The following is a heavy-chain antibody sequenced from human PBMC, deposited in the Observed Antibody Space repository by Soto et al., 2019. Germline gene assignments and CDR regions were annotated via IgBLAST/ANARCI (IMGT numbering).Heavy chain of an antibody. CDR3: TRPYCISASCDNWFDP. J-gene: IGHJ5*02. V-gene: IGHV3-73*01. CDR1: GFTFSGSA. D-gene: IGHD2-2*01. CDR2: IRSKANNYAT. Sequence: EVQLVESGGGLVQPGGSLKLSCAASGFTFSGSAMHWVRQASGRGLEWVGRIRSKANNYATAYAASVKGRFTISRDDSKNTAYLQMNSLKIEDTAVYYCTRPYCISASCDNWFDPWGQGTLVTVSS.